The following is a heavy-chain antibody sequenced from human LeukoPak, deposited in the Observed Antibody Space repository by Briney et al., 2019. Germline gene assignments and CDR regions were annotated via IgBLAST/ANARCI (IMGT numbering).Heavy chain of an antibody. Sequence: SETLSLTCTVSGGSISSYYWSWIRQPPGKGLEWIGSIYYSGSTYYNPSLKSRVTISVDTSKNQFSLKLSSVTAADTAVYYCTAAAGTYYYYYGMDVWGQGTTVTVSS. D-gene: IGHD6-13*01. CDR3: TAAAGTYYYYYGMDV. CDR2: IYYSGST. V-gene: IGHV4-59*05. J-gene: IGHJ6*02. CDR1: GGSISSYY.